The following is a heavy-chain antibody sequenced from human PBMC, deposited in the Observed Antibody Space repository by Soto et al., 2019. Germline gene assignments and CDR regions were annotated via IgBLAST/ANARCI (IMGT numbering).Heavy chain of an antibody. CDR1: GFTFGDSY. V-gene: IGHV3-11*06. CDR3: VEGFGGCLFNP. D-gene: IGHD2-8*01. Sequence: GGSLRLSCAGSGFTFGDSYMSWIRQAPGKGLEWLSYISPGSRYPAYADSVKGRFTISRDNAKGSLYLQMMSLTAEDTAIYYCVEGFGGCLFNPWCQGXMVTVSS. CDR2: ISPGSRYP. J-gene: IGHJ5*02.